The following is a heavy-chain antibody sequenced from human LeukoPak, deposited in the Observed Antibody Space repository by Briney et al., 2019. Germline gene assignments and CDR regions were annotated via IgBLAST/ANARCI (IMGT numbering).Heavy chain of an antibody. Sequence: ASVKVSCKASGYTFTDDYVHWVQQAPGQGLEWMGWINPNSGVTNYAQKFQGRVTMTRDMSISTAYMELSRLRSDDTAVYYCARSPDILTGENFDYWGQGTLVTVSS. J-gene: IGHJ4*02. D-gene: IGHD3-9*01. CDR2: INPNSGVT. V-gene: IGHV1-2*02. CDR1: GYTFTDDY. CDR3: ARSPDILTGENFDY.